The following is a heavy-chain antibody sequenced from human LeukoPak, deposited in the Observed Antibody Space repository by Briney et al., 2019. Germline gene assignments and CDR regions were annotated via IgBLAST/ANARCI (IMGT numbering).Heavy chain of an antibody. J-gene: IGHJ4*02. CDR2: ISSSGSTI. CDR3: ASEERYYYDSSGYPTLDY. D-gene: IGHD3-22*01. Sequence: GGSLRLSCAASGFTFSDYYMSWIRQAPGKGLEWVSDISSSGSTIYYADSVKGRFTISRDNAKNSLYLEMNSLRVEDTAVYYCASEERYYYDSSGYPTLDYWGQGTLVTVSS. V-gene: IGHV3-11*04. CDR1: GFTFSDYY.